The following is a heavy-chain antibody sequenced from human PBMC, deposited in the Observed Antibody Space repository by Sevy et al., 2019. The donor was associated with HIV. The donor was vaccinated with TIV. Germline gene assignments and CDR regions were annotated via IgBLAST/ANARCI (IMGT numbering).Heavy chain of an antibody. CDR3: ARVGYYDSNGYYLDY. CDR2: IKQDGSEK. V-gene: IGHV3-7*03. Sequence: GGSLRLSCAASGFTFSSYWMSWVRQAPGKGLEWVANIKQDGSEKYYVDSVKGRFTISRDNAKNTLYLQMNSLRAEDTAVYYCARVGYYDSNGYYLDYWGQGTLVTVSS. J-gene: IGHJ4*02. CDR1: GFTFSSYW. D-gene: IGHD3-22*01.